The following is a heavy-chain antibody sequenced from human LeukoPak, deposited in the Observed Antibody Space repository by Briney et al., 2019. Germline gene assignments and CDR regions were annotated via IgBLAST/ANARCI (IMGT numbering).Heavy chain of an antibody. CDR3: AMGYSSSWYY. D-gene: IGHD6-13*01. CDR1: GGSISSSSYY. Sequence: SETLSLTCTVSGGSISSSSYYWGWIRQPPGKGLEWIGSIYYSGSTYYNPSLKSRVTISVDTSKNQFSLKLSSVTAADTAVYYCAMGYSSSWYYWGQGTLVTVSS. J-gene: IGHJ4*02. V-gene: IGHV4-39*01. CDR2: IYYSGST.